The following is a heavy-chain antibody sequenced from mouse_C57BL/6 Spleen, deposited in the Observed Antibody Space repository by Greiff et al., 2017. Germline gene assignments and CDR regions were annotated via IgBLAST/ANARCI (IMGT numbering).Heavy chain of an antibody. J-gene: IGHJ2*01. D-gene: IGHD4-1*01. CDR2: ISNGGGST. V-gene: IGHV5-12*01. Sequence: EVHLVESGGGLVQPGGSLKLSCAASGFTFSDYYMYWVRQTPEKRLEWVAYISNGGGSTYYPDTVKGRFTISRVNAKNTLYLQMSRLKSEDTAMYYCARTWGEDYFDYWGQGTTLTVSS. CDR3: ARTWGEDYFDY. CDR1: GFTFSDYY.